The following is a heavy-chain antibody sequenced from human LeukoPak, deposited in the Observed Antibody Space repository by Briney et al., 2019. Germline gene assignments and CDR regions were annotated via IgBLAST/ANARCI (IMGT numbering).Heavy chain of an antibody. J-gene: IGHJ4*02. CDR2: INPNSGGT. CDR1: GYTFTGYY. D-gene: IGHD6-19*01. CDR3: ARVGSRGGWLGGDY. V-gene: IGHV1-2*06. Sequence: ASVKVSCKASGYTFTGYYMHWVRQAPGQGLEWMGRINPNSGGTNYAQKFQDRVTMTRDTSISTAYMELSRLRSDDTAVYYCARVGSRGGWLGGDYWGQGTLVTVSS.